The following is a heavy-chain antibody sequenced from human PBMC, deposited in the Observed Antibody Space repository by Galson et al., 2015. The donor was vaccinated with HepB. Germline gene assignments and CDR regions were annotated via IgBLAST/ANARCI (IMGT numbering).Heavy chain of an antibody. Sequence: SLRLSCAASGFTFSNAWMNWVRQAPGKGLEWVGRIKSKTDGGTTDYAAPVKGRFTISRDDSKNTLYLQMNSLKTEDTAVYYCTTDLLWFGEDPSAFDIWGQGTMVTVSS. D-gene: IGHD3-10*01. V-gene: IGHV3-15*07. CDR1: GFTFSNAW. J-gene: IGHJ3*02. CDR2: IKSKTDGGTT. CDR3: TTDLLWFGEDPSAFDI.